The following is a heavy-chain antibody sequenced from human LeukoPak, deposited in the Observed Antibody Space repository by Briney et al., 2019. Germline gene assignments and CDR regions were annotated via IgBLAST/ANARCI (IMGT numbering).Heavy chain of an antibody. CDR1: GFTVSSNY. CDR2: IYTGSTT. J-gene: IGHJ4*02. Sequence: PGESLRLSCAASGFTVSSNYMSWGRPTPEKGLGRGAVIYTGSTTYYAHTVKGRVTISTDNSKNTLYLQMNRLRAEDTAVYYCARGLDSSGGGYYFDYWGQGTLVTVSS. V-gene: IGHV3-53*01. CDR3: ARGLDSSGGGYYFDY. D-gene: IGHD3-10*01.